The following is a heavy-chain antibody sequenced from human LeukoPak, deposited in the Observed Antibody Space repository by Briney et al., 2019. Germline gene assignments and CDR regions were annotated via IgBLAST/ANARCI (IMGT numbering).Heavy chain of an antibody. Sequence: ASVKVSCKASGYTFTSYAIHWVRQAPGQRLGWMGWISAGNGNTKYSQNFQGGVTFISNTSATTAFMELSSLRSEDAAVYYCARDSGSGNNDYWGQGTLVTVSS. D-gene: IGHD1-26*01. CDR2: ISAGNGNT. V-gene: IGHV1-3*01. J-gene: IGHJ4*02. CDR1: GYTFTSYA. CDR3: ARDSGSGNNDY.